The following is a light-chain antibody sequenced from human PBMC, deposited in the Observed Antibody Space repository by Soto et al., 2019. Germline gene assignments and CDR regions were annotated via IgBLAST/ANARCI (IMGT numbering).Light chain of an antibody. CDR3: QQRRNWPPKYT. CDR1: QSVSTY. Sequence: EIVLKQSPATLSLSPGERATLSCRASQSVSTYLAWYQHKSGQAPRLLIYDASNRATGIPARFSGSGSGTDFTLTISSLEPEDFAVYYCQQRRNWPPKYTFGQGTKLEIK. J-gene: IGKJ2*01. CDR2: DAS. V-gene: IGKV3-11*01.